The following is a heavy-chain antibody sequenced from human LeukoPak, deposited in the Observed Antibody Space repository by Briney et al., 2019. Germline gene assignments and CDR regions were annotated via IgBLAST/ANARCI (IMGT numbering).Heavy chain of an antibody. V-gene: IGHV3-7*01. CDR1: GFTFSSYW. CDR3: ARYGSWVTGPIDY. CDR2: IKQDGSEK. J-gene: IGHJ4*02. Sequence: PGGSLGLSCAASGFTFSSYWMSWVRQAPGKGLEWVANIKQDGSEKYYVDSVKGRFTISRDNAKNSLYLQMNSLRAEDTAVYYCARYGSWVTGPIDYWGQGTLVTVSS. D-gene: IGHD1-20*01.